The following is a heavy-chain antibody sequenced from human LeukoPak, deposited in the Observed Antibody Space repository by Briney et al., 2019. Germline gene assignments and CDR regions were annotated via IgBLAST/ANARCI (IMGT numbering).Heavy chain of an antibody. CDR2: FYASGTT. V-gene: IGHV4-4*07. CDR1: GGPLLNLY. J-gene: IGHJ4*02. Sequence: SEALSLTFTVPGGPLLNLYWNWVPQPAGRGPGWGGRFYASGTTNTSPSLKSRVTMSVDTSKNQFSLKLSSVTAADTAVYYCAKDSSTWGNLAGHFDSWGQGTLVTVSS. CDR3: AKDSSTWGNLAGHFDS. D-gene: IGHD6-13*01.